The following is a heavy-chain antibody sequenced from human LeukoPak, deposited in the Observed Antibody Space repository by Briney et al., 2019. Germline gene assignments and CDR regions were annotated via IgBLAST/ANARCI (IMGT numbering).Heavy chain of an antibody. CDR2: IYYSGGT. Sequence: SETLSLTCTVSGGSMSPYHWGWIRQPPGKGLEWTGYIYYSGGTNYNPSLNSRVTISVDTSKNQFSLRLSSVTAADTAIYYCARAVSGRFDYWGQGTLVTVSS. V-gene: IGHV4-59*08. D-gene: IGHD6-19*01. CDR1: GGSMSPYH. CDR3: ARAVSGRFDY. J-gene: IGHJ4*02.